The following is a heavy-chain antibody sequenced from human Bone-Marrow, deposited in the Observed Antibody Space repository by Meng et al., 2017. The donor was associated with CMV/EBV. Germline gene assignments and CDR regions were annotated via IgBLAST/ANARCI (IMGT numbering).Heavy chain of an antibody. D-gene: IGHD3-9*01. Sequence: STTSSYWIWIRQAAGEGLEWIGRIYTSGSTNYNPSLKSRVTMSVDTSKNQFSLKLSSVTAADTAVYYCARGLDYDILTGYNNWFDPWGQGTLVTVSS. J-gene: IGHJ5*02. V-gene: IGHV4-4*07. CDR3: ARGLDYDILTGYNNWFDP. CDR1: STTSSY. CDR2: IYTSGST.